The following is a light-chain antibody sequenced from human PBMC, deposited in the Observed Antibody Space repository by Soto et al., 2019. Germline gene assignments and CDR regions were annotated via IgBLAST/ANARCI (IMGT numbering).Light chain of an antibody. V-gene: IGLV2-14*01. CDR2: EVS. CDR1: SSDIGNYDY. Sequence: QSALTQPASVSGSPGQSITIPCTGTSSDIGNYDYVSWYQQHPGKAPKLLISEVSNRPSGVSYRFSGSKSGTTASLTISGLQAEDEADYYCSSYTRTSSYVFGGGTKVT. J-gene: IGLJ1*01. CDR3: SSYTRTSSYV.